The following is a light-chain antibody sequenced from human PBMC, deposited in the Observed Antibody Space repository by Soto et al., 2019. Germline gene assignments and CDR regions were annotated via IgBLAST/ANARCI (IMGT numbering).Light chain of an antibody. CDR1: QSISTW. CDR3: QQYNSYQWT. J-gene: IGKJ1*01. Sequence: DIQMTQSPSTLSASVGDRVTITCRASQSISTWLAWYQQKPGKAPMVLIYEASKLESGVPSRFSGSGSGTEFTLTISTLQPDDVATYYCQQYNSYQWTVGQGTKVDIK. CDR2: EAS. V-gene: IGKV1-5*01.